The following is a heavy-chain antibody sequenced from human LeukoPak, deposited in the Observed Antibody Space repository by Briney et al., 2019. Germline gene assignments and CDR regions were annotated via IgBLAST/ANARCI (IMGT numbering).Heavy chain of an antibody. V-gene: IGHV3-23*01. D-gene: IGHD2-15*01. CDR1: GFTFSNHA. CDR2: ISGGGRTT. J-gene: IGHJ4*02. CDR3: AKTVVANRYTDF. Sequence: GGSLTLSCAASGFTFSNHAMSWVRQAPGKGLQWVAVISGGGRTTEYADFVKGRFTISRDNSKNTLSLQMNSLTVEDTAIYFCAKTVVANRYTDFWGQGTLVAVSS.